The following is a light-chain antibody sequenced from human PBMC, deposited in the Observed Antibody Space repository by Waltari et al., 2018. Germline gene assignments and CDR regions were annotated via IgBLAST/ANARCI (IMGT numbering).Light chain of an antibody. Sequence: SYVVTQSPSVSVAPGETARITCGGDNIGSKSVHWYQQRPGQAPVLVISYDSDRPAGIPERFSGSNSGNTATLTSSGVEAEDEADYYCLVWHSTSDHHGVFGGGTKLTVL. CDR3: LVWHSTSDHHGV. CDR1: NIGSKS. CDR2: YDS. V-gene: IGLV3-21*04. J-gene: IGLJ2*01.